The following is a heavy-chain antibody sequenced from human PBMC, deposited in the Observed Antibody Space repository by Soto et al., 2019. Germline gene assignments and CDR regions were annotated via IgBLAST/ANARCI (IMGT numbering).Heavy chain of an antibody. J-gene: IGHJ4*02. CDR3: ARQASYDSSGYYPHFDY. V-gene: IGHV1-18*01. D-gene: IGHD3-22*01. CDR2: ISAYNGNT. CDR1: GYTFTSYG. Sequence: ASVKVSCKASGYTFTSYGISWVRQAPGQGLEWMGWISAYNGNTNYAQKLQGRVTMTTDTSTSTAYMELRSLRSDDTAVYYCARQASYDSSGYYPHFDYWGQGTLVTVSS.